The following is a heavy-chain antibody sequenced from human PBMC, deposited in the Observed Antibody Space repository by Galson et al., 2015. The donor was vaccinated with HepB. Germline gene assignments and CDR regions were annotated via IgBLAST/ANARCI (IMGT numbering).Heavy chain of an antibody. D-gene: IGHD5-12*01. V-gene: IGHV3-53*01. Sequence: SLRLSCAASGFTVSSNHMSWVRQAPGKGLEWVSVINSGGSTYYADSVKGRFIISSNNSKNTLYLQMNSLSAEDTTVYYCASVHSGYSGYLYYYYYMDVWGKGTTVTVSS. J-gene: IGHJ6*03. CDR3: ASVHSGYSGYLYYYYYMDV. CDR1: GFTVSSNH. CDR2: INSGGST.